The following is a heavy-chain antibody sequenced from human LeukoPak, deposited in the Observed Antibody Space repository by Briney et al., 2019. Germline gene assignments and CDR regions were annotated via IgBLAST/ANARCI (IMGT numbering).Heavy chain of an antibody. CDR1: GFSFTNAW. Sequence: GGSLRLSCAASGFSFTNAWMNWVRQAPGKGLEWVANIKQDGSEKYYVDSVKGRFTISRDNAKNSLYLQMNSLRAEDTAVYYCARASGYSSSWFYYYYYYMDVWGKGTTVTVSS. CDR2: IKQDGSEK. D-gene: IGHD6-13*01. V-gene: IGHV3-7*01. CDR3: ARASGYSSSWFYYYYYYMDV. J-gene: IGHJ6*03.